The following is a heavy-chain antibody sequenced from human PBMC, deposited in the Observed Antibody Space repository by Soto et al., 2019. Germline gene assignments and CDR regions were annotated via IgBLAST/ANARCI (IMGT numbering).Heavy chain of an antibody. CDR1: GGSFSGYF. CDR2: INHSGIT. Sequence: TSETLSLTCAVYGGSFSGYFWTWIRQSPGKGLVWLAEINHSGITNYNASLKSRLTISVDTSTNQFSLNLTSVTAADTAVYYCARGGRYSSSRKPFDFWGQGTLVTVSS. D-gene: IGHD6-13*01. V-gene: IGHV4-34*01. J-gene: IGHJ4*02. CDR3: ARGGRYSSSRKPFDF.